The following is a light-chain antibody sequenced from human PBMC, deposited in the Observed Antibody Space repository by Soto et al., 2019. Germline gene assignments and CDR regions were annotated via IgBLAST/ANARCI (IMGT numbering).Light chain of an antibody. Sequence: EIVMTQSPDTLSVSPGESATLSCRARQSISNNLAWYQQKPGQAPRLLLYGESTRTTGIPARFSGSGSGTEFTLTISSLQSEDFAVYYCQQYNNWPYTFAQGTKLEI. CDR3: QQYNNWPYT. V-gene: IGKV3-15*01. CDR1: QSISNN. CDR2: GES. J-gene: IGKJ2*01.